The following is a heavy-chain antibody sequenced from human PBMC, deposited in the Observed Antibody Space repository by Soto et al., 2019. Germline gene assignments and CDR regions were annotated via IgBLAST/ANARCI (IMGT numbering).Heavy chain of an antibody. V-gene: IGHV1-18*01. J-gene: IGHJ4*02. Sequence: QVQLVQSGAEVKKPGASVKVSFKASGYTFSNYGISWVRQAPGQGPEWMGWINVYNGKTNYAQKLQGRVTMTTDTSTNTIYMELRSLKSDDTAVYSCARSAGVVDGDDYWGQGTLVTVSA. CDR3: ARSAGVVDGDDY. CDR1: GYTFSNYG. CDR2: INVYNGKT. D-gene: IGHD3-10*01.